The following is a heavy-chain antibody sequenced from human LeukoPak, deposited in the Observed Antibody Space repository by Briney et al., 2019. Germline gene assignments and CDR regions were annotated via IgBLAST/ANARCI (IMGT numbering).Heavy chain of an antibody. Sequence: SETLSLTCTVSGGSINSYYWSWIRQPPGKGLEWIGHMYYSGGTNYNPSLKSRVTISADTSKNQVSLTLSSVTAADTAVYYCARHPELYFFDYWGQGTLVTVSS. CDR3: ARHPELYFFDY. V-gene: IGHV4-59*08. J-gene: IGHJ4*02. CDR1: GGSINSYY. D-gene: IGHD3-10*01. CDR2: MYYSGGT.